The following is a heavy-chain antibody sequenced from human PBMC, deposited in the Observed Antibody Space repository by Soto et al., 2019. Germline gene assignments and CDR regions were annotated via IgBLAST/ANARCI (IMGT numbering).Heavy chain of an antibody. CDR1: GFTFSSYE. Sequence: PGGSLRLSCAVSGFTFSSYEMNWVRQAPGKGLEWFSYIGTSGKTIYYADSVRGRFTISRDNAKNSLYLQMNSLRAEDTAVYFCARDPALYSGKFDYGLDVWGRGTTVTVSS. J-gene: IGHJ6*02. CDR3: ARDPALYSGKFDYGLDV. D-gene: IGHD4-4*01. CDR2: IGTSGKTI. V-gene: IGHV3-48*03.